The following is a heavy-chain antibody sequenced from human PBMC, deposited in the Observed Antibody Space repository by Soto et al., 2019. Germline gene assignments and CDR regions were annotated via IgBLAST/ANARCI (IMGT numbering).Heavy chain of an antibody. Sequence: GGSLRLSCAASGFTFSSYGMHRVRQAPGKGLEWVAVIWYDGSNKYYADSVKGRFTISRDNSKNTLYLQMNSLRAEDTAVYYCARGERYVGRCPDYWGQGTLVTVSS. J-gene: IGHJ4*02. CDR3: ARGERYVGRCPDY. V-gene: IGHV3-33*01. CDR2: IWYDGSNK. D-gene: IGHD3-10*01. CDR1: GFTFSSYG.